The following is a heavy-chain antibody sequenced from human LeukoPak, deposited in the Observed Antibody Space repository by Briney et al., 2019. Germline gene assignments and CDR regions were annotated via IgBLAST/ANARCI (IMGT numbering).Heavy chain of an antibody. J-gene: IGHJ5*02. CDR1: GGSISSYY. CDR2: IYTTGST. CDR3: ARDLAVAGRVDWFDP. D-gene: IGHD6-19*01. Sequence: SETLSPTCTVSGGSISSYYWSWIRQPAGKGLEWVGRIYTTGSTNYNPSLKSRVTMSVDTSKNQFSLKLSSVTTADTAVYYCARDLAVAGRVDWFDPWGQGTLVTVSS. V-gene: IGHV4-4*07.